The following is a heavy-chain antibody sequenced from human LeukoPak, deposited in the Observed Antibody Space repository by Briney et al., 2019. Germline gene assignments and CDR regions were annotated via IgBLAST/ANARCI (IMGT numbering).Heavy chain of an antibody. CDR1: GGSISSYY. V-gene: IGHV4-59*12. D-gene: IGHD2-2*01. CDR2: IYHSGST. J-gene: IGHJ4*02. CDR3: ARGNQPLRDFDY. Sequence: SETLSLTCIVSGGSISSYYWSWIRQPPGKGLEWIGSIYHSGSTNYNPSLKSRVTISVDTSKNQFSLKLSSVTAAGTAVYYCARGNQPLRDFDYWGQGTLVTVSS.